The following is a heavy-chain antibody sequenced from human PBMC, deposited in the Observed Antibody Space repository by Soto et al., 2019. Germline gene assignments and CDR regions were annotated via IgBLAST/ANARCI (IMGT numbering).Heavy chain of an antibody. Sequence: ASETLSLTCTVSGGSISSGGYSWSWIRQPPGKGLEWIGYIYHSGITYYNPSLKSRVTISVDRSKNQFSLKLNSVTAADTAVYYCAREHSSALGFDPWGQGTLVTVS. D-gene: IGHD3-22*01. J-gene: IGHJ5*02. CDR1: GGSISSGGYS. CDR3: AREHSSALGFDP. CDR2: IYHSGIT. V-gene: IGHV4-30-2*01.